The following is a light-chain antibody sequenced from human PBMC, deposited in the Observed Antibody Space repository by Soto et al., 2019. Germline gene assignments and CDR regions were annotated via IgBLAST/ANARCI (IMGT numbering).Light chain of an antibody. Sequence: LTQPASVSGSPGQSITISCTGTSRDVGGYNYVSWYQQHPGKAPKLMIYDVRNRPSGVSNRFSGSKSVNTASLTISGLQAEDEADYYCSSYTTISTYVFGTGTKVTVL. J-gene: IGLJ1*01. V-gene: IGLV2-14*01. CDR2: DVR. CDR1: SRDVGGYNY. CDR3: SSYTTISTYV.